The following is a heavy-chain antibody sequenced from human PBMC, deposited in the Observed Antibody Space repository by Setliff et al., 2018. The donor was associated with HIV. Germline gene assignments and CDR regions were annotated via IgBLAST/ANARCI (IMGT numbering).Heavy chain of an antibody. CDR3: ARAWGGSGYYAFDH. D-gene: IGHD5-12*01. CDR1: GYTFTANY. V-gene: IGHV1-2*02. CDR2: INPKNGVT. J-gene: IGHJ4*02. Sequence: VASVKVSCKASGYTFTANYMHWARQAPGQGLEWMGWINPKNGVTNYARKFQGRVTMTGDTSISAVYMDLSRLRSDDTAVYYCARAWGGSGYYAFDHWGQGTLVTVSS.